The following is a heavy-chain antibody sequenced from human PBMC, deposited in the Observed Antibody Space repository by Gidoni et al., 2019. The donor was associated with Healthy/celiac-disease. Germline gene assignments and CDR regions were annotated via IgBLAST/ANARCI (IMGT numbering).Heavy chain of an antibody. J-gene: IGHJ6*02. D-gene: IGHD6-19*01. CDR2: IVVGSGNT. V-gene: IGHV1-58*01. CDR3: AASYSSGGHGDYYYYGMDV. Sequence: QMQLVQSGPEVKKPGTSVKVSCKASGFTFTSSAVQWVRQARGQRLEWIGWIVVGSGNTNYAQKFQERVTITRDMSTSTAYMELSSLRSEDTAVYYCAASYSSGGHGDYYYYGMDVWGQGTTVTVSS. CDR1: GFTFTSSA.